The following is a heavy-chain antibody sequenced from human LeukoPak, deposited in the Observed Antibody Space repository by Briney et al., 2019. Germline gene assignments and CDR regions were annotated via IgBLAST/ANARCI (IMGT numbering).Heavy chain of an antibody. J-gene: IGHJ3*02. D-gene: IGHD6-13*01. CDR3: ARRGIAAAGKGIAFDI. V-gene: IGHV5-51*01. CDR1: GYSFTSYW. CDR2: IYPGDSDT. Sequence: HGESLKISCKGSGYSFTSYWIGWVRQMPGKGLEWMGIIYPGDSDTRYSPSFQGQVTISADKSISTAYLQWSSLKASDTAMYYCARRGIAAAGKGIAFDIWGQGTMVTVSS.